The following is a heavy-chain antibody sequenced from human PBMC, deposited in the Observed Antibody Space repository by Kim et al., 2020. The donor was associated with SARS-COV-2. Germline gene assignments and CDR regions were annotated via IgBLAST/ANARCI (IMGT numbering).Heavy chain of an antibody. CDR3: ARDVYYGSGSFNWFDP. Sequence: SETLSLTCTVSGGSISSGGYYWSWIRQHPGKGLEWIGYIYYSGSTYYNPSLKSRVTISVDTSKNQFSLKLSSLTAADTAVYYCARDVYYGSGSFNWFDPWGQGTLVTVSS. CDR1: GGSISSGGYY. CDR2: IYYSGST. J-gene: IGHJ5*02. V-gene: IGHV4-31*03. D-gene: IGHD3-10*01.